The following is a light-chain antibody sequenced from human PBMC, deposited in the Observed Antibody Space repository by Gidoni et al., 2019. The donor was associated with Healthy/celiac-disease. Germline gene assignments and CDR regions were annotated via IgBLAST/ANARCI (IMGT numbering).Light chain of an antibody. CDR2: YAS. V-gene: IGKV3-11*01. Sequence: EIVLTQSPATLSLSPGERATLSCRASQSVSSYLAWYQQKHGQAPRLLIYYASNRATGIPARVSGSGSGTDFTLTSSSLEPEDFAVYYCQQRSNWTFXXXTKVEIK. J-gene: IGKJ1*01. CDR1: QSVSSY. CDR3: QQRSNWT.